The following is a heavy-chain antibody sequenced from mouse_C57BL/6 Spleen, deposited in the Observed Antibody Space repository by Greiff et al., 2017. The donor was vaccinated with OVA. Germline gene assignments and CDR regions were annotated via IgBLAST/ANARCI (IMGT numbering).Heavy chain of an antibody. D-gene: IGHD3-2*02. Sequence: DVKLQESGPGLVKPSQSLSLTCSVTGYSITSGYYWNWIRQFPGNKLEWMGYISYDGSNNYNPSLKNRISITRDTSKNQFFLKLNSVTTEDTATYYCARDSSGYDYDYWGQGTTLTVSS. V-gene: IGHV3-6*01. J-gene: IGHJ2*01. CDR3: ARDSSGYDYDY. CDR2: ISYDGSN. CDR1: GYSITSGYY.